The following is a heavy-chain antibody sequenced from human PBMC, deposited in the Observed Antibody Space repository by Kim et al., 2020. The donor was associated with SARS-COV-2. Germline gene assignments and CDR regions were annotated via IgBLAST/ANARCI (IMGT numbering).Heavy chain of an antibody. V-gene: IGHV4-39*01. CDR3: ARRAGDTAEYWYFDL. J-gene: IGHJ2*01. CDR1: GGSISSSSYY. CDR2: IYYSGST. D-gene: IGHD5-18*01. Sequence: SETLSLTCTVSGGSISSSSYYWGWIRQPPGKGLEWIGSIYYSGSTYYNPSLKSRVTISVDTSKNQFSLKLSSVTAADTAVYYCARRAGDTAEYWYFDLWGRGTLVTVSS.